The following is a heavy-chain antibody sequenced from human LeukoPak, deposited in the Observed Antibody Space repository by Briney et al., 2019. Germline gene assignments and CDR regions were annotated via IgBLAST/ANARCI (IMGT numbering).Heavy chain of an antibody. D-gene: IGHD2-2*01. CDR3: ATLGVVPAVRGIDY. V-gene: IGHV3-23*01. CDR1: GFTFSSYA. Sequence: QSGGSLRLSCAASGFTFSSYAMSWVRQAPGKGLEWVSAISGSGGSTYYADSVKGRFTISRDNSKNTLYLQMNSLRAEDTAVYYCATLGVVPAVRGIDYWGQGTLVTVSS. CDR2: ISGSGGST. J-gene: IGHJ4*02.